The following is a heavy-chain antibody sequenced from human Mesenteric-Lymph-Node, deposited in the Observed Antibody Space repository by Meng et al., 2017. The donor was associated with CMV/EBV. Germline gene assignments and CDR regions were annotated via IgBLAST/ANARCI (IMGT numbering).Heavy chain of an antibody. D-gene: IGHD2-2*02. Sequence: GGSLKISCAASGFTFSNAWMSWVRQAPGKGLEWVGRIKSKTDGGTTDYAAPVKGRFTISRDDSKNTLYLQMNSLKTEDTAVYYCTTDIVYCSSTSCYRGDVWGQGTTVTVSS. CDR2: IKSKTDGGTT. J-gene: IGHJ6*02. CDR1: GFTFSNAW. CDR3: TTDIVYCSSTSCYRGDV. V-gene: IGHV3-15*01.